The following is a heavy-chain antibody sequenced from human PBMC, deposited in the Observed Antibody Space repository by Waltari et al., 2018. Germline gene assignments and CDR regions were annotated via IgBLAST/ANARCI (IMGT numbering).Heavy chain of an antibody. V-gene: IGHV3-11*01. CDR3: ARDFSHNGMDV. Sequence: QVLLVESGGGLVKPGGSLRLSCEASGFPLSDWYMTWIRQAPGKGLEYISYMSNSGNRKLYADSVRGRFTVSRDHASNSVYLQMDSLRSEDTAVYYCARDFSHNGMDVWGQGTTVIVSS. CDR1: GFPLSDWY. CDR2: MSNSGNRK. J-gene: IGHJ6*02.